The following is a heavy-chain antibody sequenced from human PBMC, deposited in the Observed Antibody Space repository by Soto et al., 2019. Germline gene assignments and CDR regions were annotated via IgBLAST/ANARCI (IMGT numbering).Heavy chain of an antibody. V-gene: IGHV5-51*01. Sequence: RESLQISCKGSGYSFTSYCIGWVRQMPGKGLEWMGIIYPGDSDTRYSPSFQGQVTISADKSISTAYLQWSSLKASDTAMYYCARTSAAGKYYYGMDVWGQGTTVTVSS. CDR2: IYPGDSDT. CDR3: ARTSAAGKYYYGMDV. D-gene: IGHD6-13*01. J-gene: IGHJ6*02. CDR1: GYSFTSYC.